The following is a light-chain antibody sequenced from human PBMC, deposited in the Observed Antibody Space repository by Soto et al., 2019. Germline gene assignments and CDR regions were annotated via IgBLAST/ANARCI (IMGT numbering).Light chain of an antibody. J-gene: IGLJ1*01. CDR1: DRDVGKYNY. Sequence: QSALTQPPSASGSPGQSVTISCSGTDRDVGKYNYVSWYQQHPGTAPKVLIYEVRKRPSGVPDRLSASKTGNTASLTVSGLQDEDEADYYCSSYAGDNTYVFGSGTKVTV. CDR3: SSYAGDNTYV. CDR2: EVR. V-gene: IGLV2-8*01.